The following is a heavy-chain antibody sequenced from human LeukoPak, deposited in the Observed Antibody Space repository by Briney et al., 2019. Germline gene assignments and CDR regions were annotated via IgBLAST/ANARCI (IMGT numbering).Heavy chain of an antibody. CDR2: ISGSAGST. CDR1: GFTFSSYA. V-gene: IGHV3-23*01. D-gene: IGHD1-26*01. CDR3: AKDIVELVYYYGMDV. Sequence: GSLRLSCAASGFTFSSYAMSWVRQAPGKGLEWVSAISGSAGSTYYADSVKGRFTISRDNSKNTLYLQMNSLRAEDTAVYYCAKDIVELVYYYGMDVWGQGTTVTVSS. J-gene: IGHJ6*02.